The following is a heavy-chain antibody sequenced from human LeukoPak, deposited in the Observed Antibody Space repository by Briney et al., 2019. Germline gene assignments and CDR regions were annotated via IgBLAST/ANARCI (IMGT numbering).Heavy chain of an antibody. D-gene: IGHD6-13*01. Sequence: PGGSLRLSSAASLFTPYDYGMSWVRQAPQKGLECVSGINLNGGSTAYAHSVNGRFTISRDNAKNSLYLQMHSLRAEDTALYYCERSLAEAAIQYYFDYWGQGTLVTVSS. V-gene: IGHV3-20*03. CDR1: LFTPYDYG. J-gene: IGHJ4*02. CDR2: INLNGGST. CDR3: ERSLAEAAIQYYFDY.